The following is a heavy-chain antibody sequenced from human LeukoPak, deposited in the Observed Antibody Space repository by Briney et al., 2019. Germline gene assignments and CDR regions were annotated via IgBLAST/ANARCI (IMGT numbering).Heavy chain of an antibody. Sequence: GGSLRLSCAASGFTFDDYGMSWVRQAPGKGLEWVSGINWNGGSTGYADSVKDRFTISRDNAKNSLYLQMNSLRAEDTALYYCARDRVLRSAGLNHFQHWGQGTLVTVSS. CDR2: INWNGGST. V-gene: IGHV3-20*04. CDR3: ARDRVLRSAGLNHFQH. D-gene: IGHD4/OR15-4a*01. J-gene: IGHJ1*01. CDR1: GFTFDDYG.